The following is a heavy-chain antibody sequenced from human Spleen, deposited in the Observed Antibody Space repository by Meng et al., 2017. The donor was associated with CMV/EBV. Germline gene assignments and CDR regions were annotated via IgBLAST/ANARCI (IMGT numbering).Heavy chain of an antibody. V-gene: IGHV4-39*07. D-gene: IGHD1-1*01. Sequence: SETLSLTCTVSGGSISSSSYYWGWIRQPPGKGLEWIGSIYYSGRTYYNPSLKSRVTISVDTSKNQFSLKLSSVTAADTAVYYCARDLGTGYGMDVWGQGTTVTVSS. CDR1: GGSISSSSYY. J-gene: IGHJ6*02. CDR2: IYYSGRT. CDR3: ARDLGTGYGMDV.